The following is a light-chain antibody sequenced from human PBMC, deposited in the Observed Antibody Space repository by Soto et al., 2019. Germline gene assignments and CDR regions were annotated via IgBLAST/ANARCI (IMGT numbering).Light chain of an antibody. V-gene: IGKV3-20*01. Sequence: EIVLTQSPGTLSLSPGERATLSCRASQRINSRYLAWYQQRPGQPPRLLIYGASTRATGIPDRFSGSGSETDFTLTISRLEPEDFALYYCQQYDTSPRTFGQGTKVEIK. J-gene: IGKJ1*01. CDR3: QQYDTSPRT. CDR1: QRINSRY. CDR2: GAS.